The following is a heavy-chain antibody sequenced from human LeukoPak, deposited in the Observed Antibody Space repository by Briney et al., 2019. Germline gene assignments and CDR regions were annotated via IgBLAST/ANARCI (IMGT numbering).Heavy chain of an antibody. V-gene: IGHV4-34*01. CDR2: INHSGST. Sequence: SETLSLTCAVYGGSFSGYFWSWIRQPPGKGLEWIGEINHSGSTDYNPSLKSRVTISVDTSKNQFSLKLSSVTAADTAVYYCARDGANPDHWGQGTLVTVSS. CDR1: GGSFSGYF. D-gene: IGHD3-16*01. CDR3: ARDGANPDH. J-gene: IGHJ4*02.